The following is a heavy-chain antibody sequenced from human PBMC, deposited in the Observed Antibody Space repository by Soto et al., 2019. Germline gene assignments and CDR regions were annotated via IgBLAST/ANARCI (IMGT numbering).Heavy chain of an antibody. CDR3: ARHHGSPGSYFGMDV. V-gene: IGHV5-51*01. Sequence: GESLKISCKGSGYSFTTYWINWVRQMPGEGLEWMGIIYPGDSDTRYSPSFQGQVSISADKSINTAYLQWRSLKASDTAVYYCARHHGSPGSYFGMDVWGQGTTVPSP. D-gene: IGHD6-13*01. J-gene: IGHJ6*02. CDR1: GYSFTTYW. CDR2: IYPGDSDT.